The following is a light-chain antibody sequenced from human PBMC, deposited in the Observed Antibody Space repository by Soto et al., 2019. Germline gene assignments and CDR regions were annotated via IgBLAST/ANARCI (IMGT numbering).Light chain of an antibody. CDR1: GSDVGGSNY. CDR2: DVT. CDR3: CSSTRSSPYV. Sequence: QSALTQPASVSGSPGQSITISCTGTGSDVGGSNYVSWYQYYPGKAPKLIIYDVTHRPSGVSNRFSASKSGNTASLTISGLQVEDEADYYCCSSTRSSPYVFGTGTKVTVL. J-gene: IGLJ1*01. V-gene: IGLV2-14*03.